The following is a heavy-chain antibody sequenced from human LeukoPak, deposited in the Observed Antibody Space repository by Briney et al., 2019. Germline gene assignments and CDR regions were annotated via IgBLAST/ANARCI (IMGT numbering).Heavy chain of an antibody. CDR3: ARDPTRRYDY. V-gene: IGHV3-7*01. CDR2: INHDGSEK. J-gene: IGHJ4*02. Sequence: PGGSLRLSCAASGFTFSSYWMSWVRQAPGKGLEWVADINHDGSEKYYVDSVKGHFTISRDNAKTSLYMQMNSLRAEDTAVYYCARDPTRRYDYWGQGTLVTVFS. CDR1: GFTFSSYW.